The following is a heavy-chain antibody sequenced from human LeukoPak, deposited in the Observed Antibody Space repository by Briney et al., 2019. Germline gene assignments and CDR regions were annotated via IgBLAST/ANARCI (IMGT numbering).Heavy chain of an antibody. D-gene: IGHD2-15*01. Sequence: PGGALRLSCAASGFTFSSYWMSWVGQARGKGLEGVADINQDGSEKYYVDSVKGRFTISRDNAKNSLYLQMNSLRAEDTAVYYCAREVLRSGDYWGQGTLGTVSS. CDR1: GFTFSSYW. CDR2: INQDGSEK. CDR3: AREVLRSGDY. J-gene: IGHJ4*02. V-gene: IGHV3-7*01.